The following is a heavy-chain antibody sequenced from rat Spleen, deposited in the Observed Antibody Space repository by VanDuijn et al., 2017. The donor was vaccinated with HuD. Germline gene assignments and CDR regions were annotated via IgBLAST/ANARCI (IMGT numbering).Heavy chain of an antibody. J-gene: IGHJ3*01. V-gene: IGHV5-27*01. CDR1: GFIFNSYY. D-gene: IGHD5-1*01. CDR2: ISTAGSNT. Sequence: EVQLVESGGGLVQPGGSLKLSCAASGFIFNSYYMVWVRQAPTKGLEWVAYISTAGSNTFYRDSVKGRFTISRDNAKSSLYLQMDSLRSEDTSTYYCAKDLGGGFAYWGQGTLVTVSS. CDR3: AKDLGGGFAY.